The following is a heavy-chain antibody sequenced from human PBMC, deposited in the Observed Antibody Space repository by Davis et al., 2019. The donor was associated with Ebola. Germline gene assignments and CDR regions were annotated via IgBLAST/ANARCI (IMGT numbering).Heavy chain of an antibody. Sequence: GESLKISCAASGFRFSSYALSWVRQAPGKGLEWVSYISSSGSTIYYADSVKGRFTISRDNAKNSLYLQMNSLRDEDTAVYYCAKAFVVSVAGTGGWFDPWGQGTLVTVSS. V-gene: IGHV3-48*02. CDR3: AKAFVVSVAGTGGWFDP. CDR2: ISSSGSTI. J-gene: IGHJ5*02. CDR1: GFRFSSYA. D-gene: IGHD6-19*01.